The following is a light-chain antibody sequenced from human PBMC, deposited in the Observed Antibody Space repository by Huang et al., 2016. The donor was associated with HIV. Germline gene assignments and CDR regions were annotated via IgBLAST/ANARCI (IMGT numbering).Light chain of an antibody. CDR1: QSVGNY. J-gene: IGKJ4*01. CDR3: QQRSSGVT. Sequence: GERVTLSCRASQSVGNYIAWYQQHPGQSPKLLIYDTSNRATGTPVRFSGSGPGTDFTLTISSLESEDFAVYYCQQRSSGVTFGGGTKVQVK. CDR2: DTS. V-gene: IGKV3-11*01.